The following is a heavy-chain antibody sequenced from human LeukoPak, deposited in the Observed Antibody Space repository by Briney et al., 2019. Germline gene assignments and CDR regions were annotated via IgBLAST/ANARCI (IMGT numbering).Heavy chain of an antibody. Sequence: GASVKVSCKALGDTFSIYGITWVRQAPGQGLEWLGWISTYNGNTKYAQKVQGRVTMTTDTSTSTVYMELRSLTSDDTAVYYCARVGHVELGRPYLGIFDYWGQGSLVTVSS. J-gene: IGHJ4*02. CDR1: GDTFSIYG. V-gene: IGHV1-18*01. CDR2: ISTYNGNT. D-gene: IGHD1-1*01. CDR3: ARVGHVELGRPYLGIFDY.